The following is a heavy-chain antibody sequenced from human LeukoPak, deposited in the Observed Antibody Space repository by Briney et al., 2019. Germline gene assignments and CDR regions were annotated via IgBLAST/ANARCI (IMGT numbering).Heavy chain of an antibody. V-gene: IGHV1-24*01. D-gene: IGHD6-6*01. CDR3: ATSGKSSSSPGDYWFDP. CDR2: FDPEDGET. Sequence: ASVKVSCKVSGYTLTELSMHWVRQAPGKGLEWMGGFDPEDGETIYAQKFQGRVTMTEDTSTDTAYMELSSLRSEDTAVYYCATSGKSSSSPGDYWFDPWGRGTLVTVSS. J-gene: IGHJ5*02. CDR1: GYTLTELS.